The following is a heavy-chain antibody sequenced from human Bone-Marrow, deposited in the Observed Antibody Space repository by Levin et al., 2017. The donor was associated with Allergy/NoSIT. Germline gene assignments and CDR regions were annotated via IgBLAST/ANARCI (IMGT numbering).Heavy chain of an antibody. CDR1: GYTFTSYD. V-gene: IGHV1-8*01. CDR3: ARGHVIWSGLRWFDP. J-gene: IGHJ5*02. Sequence: ASVKVSCKASGYTFTSYDINWVRQATGQGLEWVGWMNPNSGNTGYAQRFQGRVTMTRNTSISTAYMELSSLTAEDTAVYYCARGHVIWSGLRWFDPWGQGTLVTVSS. CDR2: MNPNSGNT. D-gene: IGHD3-3*01.